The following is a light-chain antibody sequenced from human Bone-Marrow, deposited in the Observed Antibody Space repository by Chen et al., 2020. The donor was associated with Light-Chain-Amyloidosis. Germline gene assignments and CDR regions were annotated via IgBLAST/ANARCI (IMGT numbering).Light chain of an antibody. CDR1: QSISSW. J-gene: IGKJ1*01. Sequence: DIQMTQSPSTLSASVGDRVTLTCRASQSISSWLAWYQQKPGKAPKLLIYKASSLESGVPSRFSGSGSGTEFTLTISGLQPDDFATYYCQQYDGYSRTVGQGTKVEIK. CDR2: KAS. V-gene: IGKV1-5*03. CDR3: QQYDGYSRT.